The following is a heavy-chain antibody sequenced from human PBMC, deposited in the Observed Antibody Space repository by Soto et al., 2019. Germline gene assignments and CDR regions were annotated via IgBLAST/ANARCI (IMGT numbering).Heavy chain of an antibody. CDR1: GGSISSYY. J-gene: IGHJ4*02. CDR3: ARRGYSSGWYYFDY. CDR2: ILYSGST. V-gene: IGHV4-59*01. D-gene: IGHD6-19*01. Sequence: PSETLSLTCSVSGGSISSYYWSWIRQPPGKGPEWIGYILYSGSTNYSPSLKSRVTISVDTSKNQFSLKLTSVTAADTAVYYCARRGYSSGWYYFDYWGQGTLVTVSS.